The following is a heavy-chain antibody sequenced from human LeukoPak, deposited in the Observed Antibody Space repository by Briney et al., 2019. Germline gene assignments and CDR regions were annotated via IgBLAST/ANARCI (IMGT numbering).Heavy chain of an antibody. V-gene: IGHV4-34*01. CDR2: INHSGST. CDR1: GGSFSGYY. CDR3: ARAPPPHLAYCGGDCYPHAFDI. Sequence: SEILSLTCAVYGGSFSGYYWSWIRQPPGKGLEWIGEINHSGSTNYNPSLKSRVTISVDTSKNQFSLKLSSVTAADTAVYYCARAPPPHLAYCGGDCYPHAFDIWGQGTMVTDSS. J-gene: IGHJ3*02. D-gene: IGHD2-21*02.